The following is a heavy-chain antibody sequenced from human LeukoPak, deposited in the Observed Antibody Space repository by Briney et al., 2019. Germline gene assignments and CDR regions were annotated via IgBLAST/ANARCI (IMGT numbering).Heavy chain of an antibody. J-gene: IGHJ3*02. CDR1: GFTFSDYY. V-gene: IGHV3-11*01. CDR2: ISSSGSTI. D-gene: IGHD3-3*01. Sequence: GGSLRLSCAASGFTFSDYYMSWIRQAPGKGLEWVSYISSSGSTIYYADSVKGRFTISRDNAKNSLYLQMNSLRAEDTAVYYCARDNPGGVPPGRTYYDFWSGSDQTDDAFDIWGQGTMVTVSS. CDR3: ARDNPGGVPPGRTYYDFWSGSDQTDDAFDI.